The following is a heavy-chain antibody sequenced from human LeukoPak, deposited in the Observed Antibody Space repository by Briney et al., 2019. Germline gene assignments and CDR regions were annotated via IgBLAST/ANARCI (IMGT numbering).Heavy chain of an antibody. D-gene: IGHD3-9*01. CDR1: GFTFGVYS. Sequence: GGSLRLSCAASGFTFGVYSMNWVRQAPGKGLEWMSYITGTSTTIYYADSVRGRFTISRDNAKNSLYLQLNNLRADDTAVYYCARSTDWYADYWGQGTLVTVSS. CDR2: ITGTSTTI. J-gene: IGHJ4*02. CDR3: ARSTDWYADY. V-gene: IGHV3-48*01.